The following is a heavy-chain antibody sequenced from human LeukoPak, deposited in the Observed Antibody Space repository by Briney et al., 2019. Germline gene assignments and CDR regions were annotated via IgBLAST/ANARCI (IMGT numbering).Heavy chain of an antibody. Sequence: GGSLRLSCAASGFTFSSYWMSWVRQAPGKGLEWVANIKRDGSEKYYVDSVKGRFTISRDNAKNSLYLQMNSLRAEDTAVYYCARDWDIVVVVAATTVGYWGQGTLVTVSS. CDR3: ARDWDIVVVVAATTVGY. CDR2: IKRDGSEK. D-gene: IGHD2-15*01. V-gene: IGHV3-7*01. J-gene: IGHJ4*02. CDR1: GFTFSSYW.